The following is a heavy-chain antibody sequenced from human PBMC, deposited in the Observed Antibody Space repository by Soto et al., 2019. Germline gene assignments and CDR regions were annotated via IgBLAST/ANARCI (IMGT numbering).Heavy chain of an antibody. Sequence: PSETLSLTCAVYGGSFSGYYWSWIRQPPGKGLEWIGEINHSGSTNYNPSLKSRVTISVDTSKNQFSLKLSSVTAADTAVYYCGGFLTSGRITGTTRGRYFDYWGQGTLVTVSS. CDR1: GGSFSGYY. J-gene: IGHJ4*02. D-gene: IGHD1-20*01. CDR2: INHSGST. CDR3: GGFLTSGRITGTTRGRYFDY. V-gene: IGHV4-34*01.